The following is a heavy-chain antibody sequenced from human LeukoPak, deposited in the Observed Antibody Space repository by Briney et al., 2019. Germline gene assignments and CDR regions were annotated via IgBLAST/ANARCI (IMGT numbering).Heavy chain of an antibody. D-gene: IGHD6-6*01. CDR1: GYTFTSYG. J-gene: IGHJ6*03. CDR3: ARAESSSSGRKHYYYYYYMDV. V-gene: IGHV1-18*01. CDR2: ISAYNGNT. Sequence: ASVKVSCKASGYTFTSYGISWVRQAPGQGLEWMGWISAYNGNTNYAQKLQGRVTMTTDTSTSTAYMELRSLRSDDTAVYYCARAESSSSGRKHYYYYYYMDVWGKGTTVTVSS.